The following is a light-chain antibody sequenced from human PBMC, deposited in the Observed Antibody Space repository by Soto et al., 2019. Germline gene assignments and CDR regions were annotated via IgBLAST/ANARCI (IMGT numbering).Light chain of an antibody. J-gene: IGLJ2*01. Sequence: QSALTQPPSAAGSPGQSVTISCTGTGSDVGGYNYVSWYQQHPGKAPKLVIYDVSKRPSGVPDRFSGSKSGNTASLTVSGLQAEDEADYYCGSYAASNNLVFGGGTKLTVL. V-gene: IGLV2-8*01. CDR1: GSDVGGYNY. CDR2: DVS. CDR3: GSYAASNNLV.